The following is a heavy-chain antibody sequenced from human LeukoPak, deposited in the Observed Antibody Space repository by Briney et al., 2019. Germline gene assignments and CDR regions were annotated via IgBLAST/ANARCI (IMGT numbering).Heavy chain of an antibody. V-gene: IGHV3-7*01. D-gene: IGHD5-24*01. J-gene: IGHJ4*02. CDR2: VKEDGSKK. Sequence: GGSLRLSCAASGFTFSTYWMSWVRQAPGKGLEWVASVKEDGSKKEYVDSVKGRFTISRDNAKNSVYLQMNTLRAEDTAVYYCARWRGVQSEFIDWGQGALVTVSS. CDR1: GFTFSTYW. CDR3: ARWRGVQSEFID.